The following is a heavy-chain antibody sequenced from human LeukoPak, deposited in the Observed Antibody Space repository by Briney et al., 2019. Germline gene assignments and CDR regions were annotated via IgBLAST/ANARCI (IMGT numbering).Heavy chain of an antibody. CDR3: AITGGPTVTAFDL. D-gene: IGHD4-17*01. CDR1: GFILRNYW. V-gene: IGHV3-7*02. J-gene: IGHJ4*02. CDR2: INHDGGDK. Sequence: PGGSLRLSCVASGFILRNYWMSWVRQAPGKGLEWVANINHDGGDKNYVDSVKGRFTISRDNAKSSLYLQMSSLRVEDTAVYYCAITGGPTVTAFDLWGQGILVTVSS.